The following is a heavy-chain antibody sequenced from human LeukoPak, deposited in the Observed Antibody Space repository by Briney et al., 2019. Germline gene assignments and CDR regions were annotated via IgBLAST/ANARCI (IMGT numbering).Heavy chain of an antibody. Sequence: PGGSLRLSCAASGFTFTSAWMSWLRQTPGKGLEWVAHMNEDGSGRFYVDSAKGRFTISRDDTQNSVYLQMNSLRVEDTAAYYCAAWFGESVPWGQGTLVTVSS. CDR3: AAWFGESVP. CDR1: GFTFTSAW. J-gene: IGHJ5*02. CDR2: MNEDGSGR. D-gene: IGHD3-10*01. V-gene: IGHV3-7*01.